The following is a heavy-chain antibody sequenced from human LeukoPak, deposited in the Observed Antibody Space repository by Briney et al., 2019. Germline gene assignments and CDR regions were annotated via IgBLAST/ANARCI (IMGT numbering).Heavy chain of an antibody. CDR2: INWNGGST. Sequence: PGGSLRLSCAASGFTFDDYGMSWVRQAPGKGLEWVSVINWNGGSTGYADSVKGRFTISRDNAKNSLYLQMNSLRAEDTALYYCARSDYDSSGYYRTHFQHWGQGTLVTVSS. V-gene: IGHV3-20*04. CDR1: GFTFDDYG. J-gene: IGHJ1*01. CDR3: ARSDYDSSGYYRTHFQH. D-gene: IGHD3-22*01.